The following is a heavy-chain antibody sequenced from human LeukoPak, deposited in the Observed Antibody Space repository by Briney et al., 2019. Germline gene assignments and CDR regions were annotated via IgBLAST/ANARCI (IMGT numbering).Heavy chain of an antibody. V-gene: IGHV1-69*13. Sequence: AASVKVSCTASGGTFSSYAISWVRQAPGQGLEWMGGIIPIFGTANYAQKFQGRVTITADESTSTAYMELSSLRAEDTAVYYCARGKELSYDSSGHQNDAFDIWGQGTMVTVSS. J-gene: IGHJ3*02. CDR2: IIPIFGTA. CDR3: ARGKELSYDSSGHQNDAFDI. D-gene: IGHD3-22*01. CDR1: GGTFSSYA.